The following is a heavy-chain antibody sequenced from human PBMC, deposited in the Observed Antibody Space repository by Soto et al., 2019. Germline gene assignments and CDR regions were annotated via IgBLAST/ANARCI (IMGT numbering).Heavy chain of an antibody. V-gene: IGHV3-23*01. CDR3: AKVIVARGGMDV. CDR2: ISGSAITT. Sequence: EVQLLDSGGGLVQPGGSLRLSCAASGFTFSSYAMSWVRQAPGKGLEWVSAISGSAITTYYADSVKGRFTISRDNSKNTVYLQMNRLRAEDTAIYFCAKVIVARGGMDVWGRGTTVTVSS. J-gene: IGHJ6*02. D-gene: IGHD6-6*01. CDR1: GFTFSSYA.